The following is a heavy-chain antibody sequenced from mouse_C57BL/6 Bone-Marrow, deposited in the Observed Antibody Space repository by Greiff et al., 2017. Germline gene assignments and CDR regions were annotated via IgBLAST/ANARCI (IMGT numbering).Heavy chain of an antibody. J-gene: IGHJ3*01. V-gene: IGHV6-6*01. Sequence: EVQRVESGGGLVQPGGSMKLSCAASGFTFSDAWMDWVRQSPEKGLEWVAEIRNKANNHATYYAESVKGRFTISRDDSKSSVYLQMNSLRAEDTGIYYCTREGDYDYDWFAYWGQGTLVTVSA. D-gene: IGHD2-4*01. CDR2: IRNKANNHAT. CDR1: GFTFSDAW. CDR3: TREGDYDYDWFAY.